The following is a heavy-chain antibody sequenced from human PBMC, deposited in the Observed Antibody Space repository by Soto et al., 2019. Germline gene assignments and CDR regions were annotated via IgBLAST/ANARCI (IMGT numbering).Heavy chain of an antibody. CDR2: INGDGSST. V-gene: IGHV3-74*01. Sequence: VVSLRISCAASGFAFNTYWMHWVRQAPGKGLVWVSRINGDGSSTNYVDSVKGRFTISRDNAKDTLYLQMNSLRGEDTAVYYCVRDRNWQLDDCWGQGTLVTVSS. J-gene: IGHJ4*02. CDR3: VRDRNWQLDDC. D-gene: IGHD1-1*01. CDR1: GFAFNTYW.